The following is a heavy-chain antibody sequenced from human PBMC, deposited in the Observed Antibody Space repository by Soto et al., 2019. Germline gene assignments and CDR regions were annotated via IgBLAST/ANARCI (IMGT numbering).Heavy chain of an antibody. CDR2: IFSNDEE. CDR3: ARKGDTYYYAMDV. Sequence: QVTLKESGPVLVKPTETLTLTCAVFGFSLSNAKMGVSWIRQPPGKALEWLAHIFSNDEESYSTSLKSRLTISKDTSKSQVVLTMTDMDPVDTATYYCARKGDTYYYAMDVWGHGITVTVSS. V-gene: IGHV2-26*01. CDR1: GFSLSNAKMG. J-gene: IGHJ6*02. D-gene: IGHD1-26*01.